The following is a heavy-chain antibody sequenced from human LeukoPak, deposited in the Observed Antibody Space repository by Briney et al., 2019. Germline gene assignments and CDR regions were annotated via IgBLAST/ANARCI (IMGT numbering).Heavy chain of an antibody. D-gene: IGHD2-2*01. CDR2: IYPGDYDT. V-gene: IGHV5-51*01. CDR1: GYSFSSYW. Sequence: GESLKISCKGSGYSFSSYWIGWVRQMPGKGLEWMGIIYPGDYDTRYSPSFQGQVTISVDKSISTAYLQWSSLKASDTAMYYCARAPTSISHPKWFDAWGQGTLVTVSS. J-gene: IGHJ5*02. CDR3: ARAPTSISHPKWFDA.